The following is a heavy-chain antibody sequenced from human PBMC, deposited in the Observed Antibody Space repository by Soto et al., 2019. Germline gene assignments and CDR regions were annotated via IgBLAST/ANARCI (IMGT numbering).Heavy chain of an antibody. CDR2: INPSGGST. CDR3: ARGRVATMEADWFDP. Sequence: QVQLVQSGAEVKKPGASVKVSCKASGYTFTSYYMHWVRQAPGQGLEWMGIINPSGGSTSYAQKFQGRVTMTRDTSTSTVDMELSSLRSEDTAVYYCARGRVATMEADWFDPWGQGPLVTVSS. D-gene: IGHD5-12*01. CDR1: GYTFTSYY. V-gene: IGHV1-46*03. J-gene: IGHJ5*02.